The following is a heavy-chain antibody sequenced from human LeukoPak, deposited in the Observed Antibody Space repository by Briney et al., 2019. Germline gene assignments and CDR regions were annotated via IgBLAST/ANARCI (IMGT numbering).Heavy chain of an antibody. V-gene: IGHV1-69*13. CDR3: ARKWRSGGNWFDP. D-gene: IGHD1-26*01. Sequence: SVKVSCKTSGGTFTSYAITWVRQAPGQGLEWVGRIIPISGTTNYAQKFQGRVTFTADESTSTAYMELSSLRSEDTALYYCARKWRSGGNWFDPWGQGTLLTVSS. CDR2: IIPISGTT. J-gene: IGHJ5*02. CDR1: GGTFTSYA.